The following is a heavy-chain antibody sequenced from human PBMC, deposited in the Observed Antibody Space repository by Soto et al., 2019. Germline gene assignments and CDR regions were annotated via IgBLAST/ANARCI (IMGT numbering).Heavy chain of an antibody. V-gene: IGHV3-33*01. CDR3: AREGARGYYDFWSGYPKYYGMDV. J-gene: IGHJ6*02. Sequence: HPGGSLRLSCAASGFTLSSYGMHWVRQAPGKGLEWVAVIWYDGSNKYYADSVKGRFTISRDNSKNTLYLQMNSLRAEDTAVYYCAREGARGYYDFWSGYPKYYGMDVWGQGTTVTVSS. CDR1: GFTLSSYG. CDR2: IWYDGSNK. D-gene: IGHD3-3*01.